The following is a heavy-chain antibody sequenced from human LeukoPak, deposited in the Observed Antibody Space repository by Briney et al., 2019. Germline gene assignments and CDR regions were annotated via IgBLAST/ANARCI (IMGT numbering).Heavy chain of an antibody. CDR2: ISPDNGNT. CDR3: ARLMGYSDYPFDY. J-gene: IGHJ4*02. D-gene: IGHD4-11*01. Sequence: ASVKVSCKASGYTFTTYGISWVRQAPGQGLEWMGWISPDNGNTIYAQEVQGRVTMTTDTSTSTAYMELGGLRSDDTALYYCARLMGYSDYPFDYWGQGTLVTVSS. CDR1: GYTFTTYG. V-gene: IGHV1-18*01.